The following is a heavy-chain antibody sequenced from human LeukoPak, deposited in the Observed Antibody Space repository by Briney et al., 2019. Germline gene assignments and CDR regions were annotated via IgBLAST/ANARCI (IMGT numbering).Heavy chain of an antibody. V-gene: IGHV4-38-2*01. D-gene: IGHD2-15*01. CDR1: GYSIRSGYD. Sequence: SETLSLTCAVSGYSIRSGYDWGWIRQPPGKGLEWIGSTYHSGNTHYNPSLWSRVTISVDTSKNQFSLMLSSVTAADTAVYYCARQGCSGSSGYARMGVVDWGQATLVTVSP. CDR3: ARQGCSGSSGYARMGVVD. CDR2: TYHSGNT. J-gene: IGHJ4*02.